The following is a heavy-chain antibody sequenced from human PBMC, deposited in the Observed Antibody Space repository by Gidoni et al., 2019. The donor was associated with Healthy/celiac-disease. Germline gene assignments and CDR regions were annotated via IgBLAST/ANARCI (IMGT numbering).Heavy chain of an antibody. CDR1: VLTFRNAW. Sequence: EVQLVESGGGLVKPGGSLRLSCAAPVLTFRNAWQSSVRQAPGKGLEWVGRIKSKTDGGTTDYAEPVKGRFTISRDDSKNTLYLQMNSLKTEDTAVYYCTTADPTYGDYAYYYYGMDVWGQGTTVTVSS. D-gene: IGHD4-17*01. CDR3: TTADPTYGDYAYYYYGMDV. CDR2: IKSKTDGGTT. J-gene: IGHJ6*02. V-gene: IGHV3-15*01.